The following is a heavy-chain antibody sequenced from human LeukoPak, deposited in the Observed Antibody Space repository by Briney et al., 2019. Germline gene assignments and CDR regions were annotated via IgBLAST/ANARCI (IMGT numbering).Heavy chain of an antibody. J-gene: IGHJ4*02. Sequence: PSETLSLTCTVSGGSISSYYWSWIRQPPGKGLEWIGYIYYSGSTNYNPSLKSRVTISVDTSKNQFSLKLSSVTAADTAVYYCARSTYYDILTGYDYWGRGTLVTVSS. V-gene: IGHV4-59*12. CDR2: IYYSGST. CDR1: GGSISSYY. D-gene: IGHD3-9*01. CDR3: ARSTYYDILTGYDY.